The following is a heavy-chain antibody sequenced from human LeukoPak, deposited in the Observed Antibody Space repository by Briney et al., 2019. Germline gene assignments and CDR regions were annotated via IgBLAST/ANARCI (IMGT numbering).Heavy chain of an antibody. Sequence: SVKVSCKASGGTFSSYAISWVRQAPGQGLEWMGRIIPIFGTANYAQKFQGRVTITTDESTSPAYMELSSLRSEDTAVYYCARERGRLRFVEWFFDYWGQGTLVTVSS. J-gene: IGHJ4*02. CDR2: IIPIFGTA. CDR1: GGTFSSYA. V-gene: IGHV1-69*05. CDR3: ARERGRLRFVEWFFDY. D-gene: IGHD3-3*01.